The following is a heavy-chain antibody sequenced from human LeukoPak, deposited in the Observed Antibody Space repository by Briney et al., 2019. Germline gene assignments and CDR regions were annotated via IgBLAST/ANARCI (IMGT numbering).Heavy chain of an antibody. Sequence: PGGSLRLSCAASGFTFSSYAIHWVRQAPGKGPEWVSLISFDGSNKYYADSVKGRFTISRDNSKNTLHLQMNSLKPEDMAVYYCVRGIGLSSGWYEFDYWGQGTLVTVSS. D-gene: IGHD6-19*01. CDR3: VRGIGLSSGWYEFDY. V-gene: IGHV3-30-3*01. CDR1: GFTFSSYA. CDR2: ISFDGSNK. J-gene: IGHJ4*02.